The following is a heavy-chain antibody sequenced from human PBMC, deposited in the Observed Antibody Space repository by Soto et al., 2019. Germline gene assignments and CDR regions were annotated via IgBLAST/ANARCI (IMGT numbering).Heavy chain of an antibody. D-gene: IGHD2-8*01. Sequence: GGSLRLSCAASGFTFSSYAMHWVRQAPGKGLEWVAIISHDGSNKYYADSVKGRFTISRDNAKNTLYLQMNSLRAEDTAVYYCARDLMVYASDYWGQGTLVTVSS. J-gene: IGHJ4*02. CDR2: ISHDGSNK. CDR3: ARDLMVYASDY. CDR1: GFTFSSYA. V-gene: IGHV3-30-3*01.